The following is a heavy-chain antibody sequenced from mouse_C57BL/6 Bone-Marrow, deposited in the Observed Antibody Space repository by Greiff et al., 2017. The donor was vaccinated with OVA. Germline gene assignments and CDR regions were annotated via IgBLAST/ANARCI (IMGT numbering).Heavy chain of an antibody. CDR3: TPYPAY. J-gene: IGHJ3*01. CDR1: GFNIKDDY. Sequence: VQLQQSGAELVRPGASVKLSCTASGFNIKDDYMHWVKQRPEQGLEWIGWIDPENGDTAYASKFQGKSTITADTSTNTAYLQLSSLTSEDTAVYYCTPYPAYWGQGTLVTVSA. D-gene: IGHD2-10*01. V-gene: IGHV14-4*01. CDR2: IDPENGDT.